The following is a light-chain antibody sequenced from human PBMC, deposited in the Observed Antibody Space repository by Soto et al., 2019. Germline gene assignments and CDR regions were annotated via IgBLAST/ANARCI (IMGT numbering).Light chain of an antibody. CDR3: QQYYNTPLT. J-gene: IGKJ4*01. CDR1: QTILSSSNNKNY. CDR2: WAS. V-gene: IGKV4-1*01. Sequence: DIVMTQSPDSLAVSLGERATINYKSSQTILSSSNNKNYLAWYQQKPGQPPKLLIYWASTRESVVPDRFSASASGTDFTLTISSLQAEDVAVYYCQQYYNTPLTFGRGTKVEIK.